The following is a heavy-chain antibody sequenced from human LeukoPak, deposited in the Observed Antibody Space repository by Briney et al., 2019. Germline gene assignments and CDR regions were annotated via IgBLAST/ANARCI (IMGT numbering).Heavy chain of an antibody. CDR3: AREPRHYYDSSGYLEY. Sequence: PGGSLRLSCAASGFTFSSYSMNWVRQAPGKGLEWVSYITTSSDTIYYADSVKGRFTISRDNAKNSLYVQMNSLRAEDTAVYYCAREPRHYYDSSGYLEYWGQGTLVTVSS. J-gene: IGHJ4*02. CDR2: ITTSSDTI. V-gene: IGHV3-48*04. CDR1: GFTFSSYS. D-gene: IGHD3-22*01.